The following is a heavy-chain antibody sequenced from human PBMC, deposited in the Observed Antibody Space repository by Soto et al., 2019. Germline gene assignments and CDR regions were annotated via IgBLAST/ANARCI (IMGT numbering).Heavy chain of an antibody. CDR2: INAGNGNT. CDR1: GCAFKSYA. D-gene: IGHD3-22*01. J-gene: IGHJ3*02. V-gene: IGHV1-3*01. CDR3: ARLRPTHYYDSSDSPGGAFDI. Sequence: ASVEDSCKDDGCAFKSYAMQWVRQAQGKRLEWMGWINAGNGNTKYSQKFQGRVIMTEDKSTDTAYMELSSLRSEDTAVYYCARLRPTHYYDSSDSPGGAFDIWGQGTMVTVSS.